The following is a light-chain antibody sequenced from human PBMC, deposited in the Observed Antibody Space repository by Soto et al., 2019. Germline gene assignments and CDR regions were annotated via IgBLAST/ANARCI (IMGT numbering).Light chain of an antibody. CDR3: GSWDSSLSGSV. CDR2: DDV. J-gene: IGLJ1*01. CDR1: SSNIGGNS. Sequence: QSVLTQAPALTSAPGPMVTISCAGSSSNIGGNSVSCYQQLPGTAPKLLIYDDVNRPSGIPARSFGSNYFTAAAPGVTVFQTGEEAEYYCGSWDSSLSGSVLATGPTLTV. V-gene: IGLV1-51*01.